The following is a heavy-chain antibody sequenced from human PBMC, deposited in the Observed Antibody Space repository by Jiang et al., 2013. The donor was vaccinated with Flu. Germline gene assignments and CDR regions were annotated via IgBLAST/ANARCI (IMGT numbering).Heavy chain of an antibody. D-gene: IGHD6-13*01. V-gene: IGHV1-69*02. J-gene: IGHJ4*02. Sequence: WVRLAPGQGLEWVGRIIPILGMTNYAQKFPGQGPQLPRTDPRTQPTWNSSALKSEDTAVYYCGSPSSSSHNYFDFWGQGTLVTVSS. CDR3: GSPSSSSHNYFDF. CDR2: IIPILGMT.